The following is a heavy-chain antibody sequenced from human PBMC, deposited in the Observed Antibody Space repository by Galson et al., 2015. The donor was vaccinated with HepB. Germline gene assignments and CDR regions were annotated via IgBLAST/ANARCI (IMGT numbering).Heavy chain of an antibody. CDR1: GFTFSNYG. J-gene: IGHJ3*02. Sequence: SLRLSCAAYGFTFSNYGMHCVRQAPGEGLEWVPYITSTSSTISYADSVKGRFTMSRDNAKNSLYLQMDSLRDEDTAVYYCARDQLGYCSAKTCYNSHAFDIWGRGTMVTVSS. CDR2: ITSTSSTI. V-gene: IGHV3-48*02. D-gene: IGHD2-2*02. CDR3: ARDQLGYCSAKTCYNSHAFDI.